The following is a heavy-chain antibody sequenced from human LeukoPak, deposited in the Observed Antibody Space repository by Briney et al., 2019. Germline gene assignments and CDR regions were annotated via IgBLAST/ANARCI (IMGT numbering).Heavy chain of an antibody. D-gene: IGHD2-2*01. CDR1: GYTFTGYY. CDR3: ARGRGTTSSNFDY. V-gene: IGHV1-2*02. Sequence: GASVKVSCKASGYTFTGYYMHWVRQAPGQRLEWMGGINPNNGGTNYAQKFQGRVTMTRDTSISTAYMELSRLTSDDTAVYYCARGRGTTSSNFDYWGQGTLVTVSS. CDR2: INPNNGGT. J-gene: IGHJ4*02.